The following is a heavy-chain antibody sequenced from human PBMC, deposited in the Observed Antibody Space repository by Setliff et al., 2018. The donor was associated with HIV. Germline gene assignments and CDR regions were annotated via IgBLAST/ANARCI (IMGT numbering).Heavy chain of an antibody. J-gene: IGHJ5*02. D-gene: IGHD3-3*01. CDR3: AREGDVLSGYYVNWFDP. CDR2: VNPNSGDT. Sequence: ASVKVSCKASGYSFTDYFMHWVRQAPGQGLEWMGRVNPNSGDTNYAQKFQGRVTMTRHTSISTAYMEPSRLTSDDTAVYYCAREGDVLSGYYVNWFDPWGQGTLVTVSS. V-gene: IGHV1-2*06. CDR1: GYSFTDYF.